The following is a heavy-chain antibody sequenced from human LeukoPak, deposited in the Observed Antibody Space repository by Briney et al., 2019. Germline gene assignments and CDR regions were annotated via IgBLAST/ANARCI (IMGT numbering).Heavy chain of an antibody. D-gene: IGHD5-18*01. Sequence: GGSLRLSCAASGFTFSSYEMNWVRQASGKGLEWVGRIRSKANSYATAYAASVKGRFTISRDDSKNTAYLQMNSLKTEDTAVYYCTGGYSYGLWGQGTLVTVSS. J-gene: IGHJ4*02. CDR1: GFTFSSYE. CDR3: TGGYSYGL. CDR2: IRSKANSYAT. V-gene: IGHV3-73*01.